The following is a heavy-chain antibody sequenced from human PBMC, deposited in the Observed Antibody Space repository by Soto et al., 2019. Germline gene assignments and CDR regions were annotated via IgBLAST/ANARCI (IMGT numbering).Heavy chain of an antibody. D-gene: IGHD2-15*01. Sequence: SETLSLTCSVSGASIYNGGYFWSWIRQSPGKGLEWIGYIYYSGSTNYNPSLKSRVTISVDTSKNQFSLKLSSVTAADTAVYYCARLGGGRGYYYYGMDVWGQGTTVTVSS. CDR2: IYYSGST. V-gene: IGHV4-61*08. J-gene: IGHJ6*02. CDR1: GASIYNGGYF. CDR3: ARLGGGRGYYYYGMDV.